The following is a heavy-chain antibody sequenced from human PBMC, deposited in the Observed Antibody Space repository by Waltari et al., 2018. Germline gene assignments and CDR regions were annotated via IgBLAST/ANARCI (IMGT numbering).Heavy chain of an antibody. CDR3: ARARTVGDY. CDR2: IKQDGSEK. CDR1: GFTLSSYW. Sequence: EVQLVESGGGLVQPGGSLSLSCAAPGFTLSSYWLSWVRQAPGKGLEWVANIKQDGSEKYYVDSVKGRFTISRDNAKNSLYLQMNSLRAEDTAVYYCARARTVGDYWGQGTLVTVSS. D-gene: IGHD4-17*01. J-gene: IGHJ4*02. V-gene: IGHV3-7*01.